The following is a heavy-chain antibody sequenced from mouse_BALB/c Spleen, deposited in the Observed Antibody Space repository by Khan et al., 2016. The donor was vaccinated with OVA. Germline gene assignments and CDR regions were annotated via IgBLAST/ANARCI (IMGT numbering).Heavy chain of an antibody. Sequence: EVELVESRGGLVNPGGSLKLSCEVSGFAFNSYDMSWVRQTPEKRLEWVATISSTGSYTYYPGSVKGRFTISRDTARNTLYLQMSSLRSEDTALYYCTRPSYYGNPWFTYWGQGTLVTVSA. CDR2: ISSTGSYT. CDR3: TRPSYYGNPWFTY. V-gene: IGHV5-9*02. CDR1: GFAFNSYD. J-gene: IGHJ3*01. D-gene: IGHD2-10*01.